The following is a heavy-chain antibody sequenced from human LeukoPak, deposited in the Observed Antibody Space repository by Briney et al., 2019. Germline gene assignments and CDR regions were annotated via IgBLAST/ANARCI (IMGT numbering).Heavy chain of an antibody. Sequence: PGGSLRLSCAASGFTVSSNYMSWVRQAPGKGLEWVSVIYSGGSTYYADSVKGRFTISRDNSKNTLYLQMNSLRAEDTAVYYCARVFTLVVPAAQPTLYYYYYMDVWGKGTTVTVSS. CDR3: ARVFTLVVPAAQPTLYYYYYMDV. CDR1: GFTVSSNY. J-gene: IGHJ6*03. CDR2: IYSGGST. V-gene: IGHV3-53*01. D-gene: IGHD2-2*01.